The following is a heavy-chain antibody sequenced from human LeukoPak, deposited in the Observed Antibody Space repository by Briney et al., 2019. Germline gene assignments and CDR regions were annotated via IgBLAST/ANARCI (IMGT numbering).Heavy chain of an antibody. V-gene: IGHV3-74*01. Sequence: GGSLRLSCAASGFTFSSYWMHWVRQAPGKGLVWVSRINSDGSSTSYADAVKGRFTISRDNAKNTLYLQMNSLRAEDTAVYYCARDRAVADAFDIWGQGTMVTVSS. CDR2: INSDGSST. J-gene: IGHJ3*02. CDR3: ARDRAVADAFDI. CDR1: GFTFSSYW. D-gene: IGHD6-19*01.